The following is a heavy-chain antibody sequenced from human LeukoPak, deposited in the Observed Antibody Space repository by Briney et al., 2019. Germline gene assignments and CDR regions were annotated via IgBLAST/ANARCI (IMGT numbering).Heavy chain of an antibody. Sequence: SETLSLTCTDSGGSISSYYWSWIRQPPGKGLEWIGYIYYSGSTNYNPSLKSRVTISVDTSKNQFSLKLSSVTAADTAVYYCARDQSEAVAGTGWFDPWGQGTLVTVSS. V-gene: IGHV4-59*01. CDR2: IYYSGST. CDR1: GGSISSYY. D-gene: IGHD6-19*01. J-gene: IGHJ5*02. CDR3: ARDQSEAVAGTGWFDP.